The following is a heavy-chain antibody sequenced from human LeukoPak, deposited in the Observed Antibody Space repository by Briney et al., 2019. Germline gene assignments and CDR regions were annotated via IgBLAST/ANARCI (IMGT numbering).Heavy chain of an antibody. CDR1: GFTFSSHW. CDR2: VNSDGLTT. V-gene: IGHV3-74*01. CDR3: ARGPWESSSSWSGVDY. D-gene: IGHD6-13*01. Sequence: GGSLRLSCAASGFTFSSHWMHWVRHVPGKGPVWVSRVNSDGLTTTYADSVKGRFTISRDNAENTLYLQMNSLRAEDTAVYYCARGPWESSSSWSGVDYWGQGTLVAVSS. J-gene: IGHJ4*02.